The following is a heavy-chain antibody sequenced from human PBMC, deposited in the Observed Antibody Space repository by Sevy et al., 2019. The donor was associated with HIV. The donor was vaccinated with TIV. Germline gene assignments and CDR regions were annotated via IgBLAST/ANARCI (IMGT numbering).Heavy chain of an antibody. J-gene: IGHJ4*02. V-gene: IGHV3-48*02. CDR3: ARDLSYSGSYYGRGY. CDR2: ISSSSSTI. Sequence: GGSLRLSCAASGFTFSSYSMNWVRQAPGKGLEWVSYISSSSSTIYYADSVKGRFTISRDNAKNSLYLQMNSLRDEDMAVYYCARDLSYSGSYYGRGYWGQGTLVTVSS. D-gene: IGHD1-26*01. CDR1: GFTFSSYS.